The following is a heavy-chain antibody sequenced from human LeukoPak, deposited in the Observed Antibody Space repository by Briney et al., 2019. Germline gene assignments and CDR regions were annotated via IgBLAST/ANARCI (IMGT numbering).Heavy chain of an antibody. D-gene: IGHD1-14*01. Sequence: PGGSLRLSCAASGFTFSSSAMSWVRQAPGKGLEWVSVIWYDGSNKYYADSVKGRFTISRDNSKNTLYLQMNSLRAEDTAVYYCARVPPPITNGYFDLWGQGTLVTVSS. J-gene: IGHJ4*02. V-gene: IGHV3-33*08. CDR3: ARVPPPITNGYFDL. CDR2: IWYDGSNK. CDR1: GFTFSSSA.